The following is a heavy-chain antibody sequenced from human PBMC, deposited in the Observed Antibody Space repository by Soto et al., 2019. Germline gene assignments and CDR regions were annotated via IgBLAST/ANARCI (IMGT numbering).Heavy chain of an antibody. CDR1: GGSISSSSYY. CDR2: IYYSGST. V-gene: IGHV4-39*07. Sequence: SETLSLTCTVSGGSISSSSYYWGWIRQPPGKGLEWIGSIYYSGSTYYNPSLKSRVTISVDTSKNQFSLKLSSVTAADTAVYSCARAIAGRWYFDLWGRGTLVTVSS. D-gene: IGHD2-15*01. J-gene: IGHJ2*01. CDR3: ARAIAGRWYFDL.